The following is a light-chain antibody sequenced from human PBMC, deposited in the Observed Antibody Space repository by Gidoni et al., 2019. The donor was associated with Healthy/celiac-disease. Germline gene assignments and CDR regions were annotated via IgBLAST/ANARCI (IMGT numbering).Light chain of an antibody. Sequence: SSALTQPPSLSISPGQTASITCSGDKLGDKYACWYQQKPGQSPVLVIYQDSKRPSGIPERFSGSNSGNTATLTIGGTQAMDEADYYCQAWDSSTVVVGGGTKLTVL. CDR2: QDS. CDR1: KLGDKY. CDR3: QAWDSSTVV. J-gene: IGLJ2*01. V-gene: IGLV3-1*01.